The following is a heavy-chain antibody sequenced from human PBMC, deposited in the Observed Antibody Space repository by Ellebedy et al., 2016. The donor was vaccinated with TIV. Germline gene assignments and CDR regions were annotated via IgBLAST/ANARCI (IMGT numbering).Heavy chain of an antibody. CDR2: IRPGGDIT. CDR1: GYTFTNNA. D-gene: IGHD1-26*01. J-gene: IGHJ4*02. Sequence: AASVKVSCKASGYTFTNNAITWARQAPGQGLEWLGLIRPGGDITTYAQNFQGRLTMTRDMSTSTDYMELSSLRSDDTAVYYCAKDGGNYGDAHYWGQGTLITVSS. CDR3: AKDGGNYGDAHY. V-gene: IGHV1-46*01.